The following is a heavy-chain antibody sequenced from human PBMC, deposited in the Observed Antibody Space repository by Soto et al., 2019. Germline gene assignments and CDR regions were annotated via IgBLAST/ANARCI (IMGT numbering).Heavy chain of an antibody. V-gene: IGHV4-31*03. J-gene: IGHJ5*02. CDR1: GVSFTSCGTF. CDR3: ARGGDSSKWFGA. CDR2: IGYSGAT. Sequence: SESLSLTCTVSGVSFTSCGTFWSWIRQHPGKGPEWIAFIGYSGATSYNPYLASSITISADTYKSQFSMNMRSVTAADADDYYCARGGDSSKWFGARGQGTLVTGS. D-gene: IGHD2-15*01.